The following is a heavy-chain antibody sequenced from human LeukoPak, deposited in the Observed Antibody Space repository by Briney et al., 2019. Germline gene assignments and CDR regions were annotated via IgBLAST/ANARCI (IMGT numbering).Heavy chain of an antibody. V-gene: IGHV3-21*01. CDR2: ITSSSTYI. Sequence: GGSLRLSCAAPGFTISSYTMNWVRQAPEKGLEWVSSITSSSTYIYYADSVKGRFTISRDNAKNSLYLQMNSLRAEDTAVYYCAKGVAAVDYWGQGTLVTVSS. D-gene: IGHD6-19*01. CDR1: GFTISSYT. CDR3: AKGVAAVDY. J-gene: IGHJ4*02.